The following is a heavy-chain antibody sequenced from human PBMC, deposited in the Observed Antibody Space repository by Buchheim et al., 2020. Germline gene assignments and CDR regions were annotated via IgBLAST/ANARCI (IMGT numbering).Heavy chain of an antibody. CDR1: GITFSRYW. Sequence: EVQLVESGGGLVQPGGSLRLSCAASGITFSRYWMTWVRQAPGEGLVWVSRINSDGSSTSYADSVKGRFTISRDNAKNTLYLQMNRLGAEDTSVYYCERPLSSGGSQPYYYGMDVWGQGT. V-gene: IGHV3-74*01. J-gene: IGHJ6*02. D-gene: IGHD2-15*01. CDR2: INSDGSST. CDR3: ERPLSSGGSQPYYYGMDV.